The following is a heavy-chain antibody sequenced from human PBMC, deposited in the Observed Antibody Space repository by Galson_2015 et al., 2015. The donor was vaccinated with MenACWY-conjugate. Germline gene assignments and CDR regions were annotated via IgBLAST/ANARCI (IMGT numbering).Heavy chain of an antibody. CDR3: ARGPAAGARRFDY. CDR2: VYHTGSA. D-gene: IGHD6-13*01. J-gene: IGHJ4*02. Sequence: ATLYLTCAVHGGSFSDYSWSWIRQPPGTGLEWIGEVYHTGSANYNPSLESRVTISVDTSKNRFSLKVNSVTAADTAVYYCARGPAAGARRFDYWGQGTLVTVSS. CDR1: GGSFSDYS. V-gene: IGHV4-34*01.